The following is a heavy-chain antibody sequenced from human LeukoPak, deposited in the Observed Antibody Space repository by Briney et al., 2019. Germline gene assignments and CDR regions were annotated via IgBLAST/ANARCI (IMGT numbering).Heavy chain of an antibody. CDR2: IATYNSKT. CDR1: GYTLSSYG. J-gene: IGHJ5*02. D-gene: IGHD6-13*01. V-gene: IGHV1-18*01. Sequence: AAVKVSCKASGYTLSSYGSSWVRQAPGQGLEWMGWIATYNSKTKYAEKVQGRVTMTTDTSTTTAYMELRTLRSDDTAVYYCARDMVGLAADGNWFDPWGQGPLATVSS. CDR3: ARDMVGLAADGNWFDP.